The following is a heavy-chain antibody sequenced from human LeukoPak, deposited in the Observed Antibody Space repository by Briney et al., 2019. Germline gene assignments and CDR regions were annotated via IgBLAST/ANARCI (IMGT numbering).Heavy chain of an antibody. CDR2: AYYTGDI. V-gene: IGHV4-39*01. CDR1: GGSVASTGRY. D-gene: IGHD6-19*01. J-gene: IGHJ6*02. CDR3: GRHVSNGWDYHYGLDV. Sequence: SETQSLTCTVSGGSVASTGRYWGWIRQPPGKGLEWIGSAYYTGDIYSPPSLKSRLTISVDTSKNQFALTLSSVTAADTAVYYCGRHVSNGWDYHYGLDVWGRGTTVTVSS.